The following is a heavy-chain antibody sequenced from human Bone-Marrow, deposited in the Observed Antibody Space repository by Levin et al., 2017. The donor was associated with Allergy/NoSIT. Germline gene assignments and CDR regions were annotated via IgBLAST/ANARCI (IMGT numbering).Heavy chain of an antibody. CDR2: ISGSGGRT. CDR3: AKNVAVADGGLGLYHYYGMDV. Sequence: SCAASGFTFSNYAMTWVRQAPGKGLEWVSGISGSGGRTYYADSARGRFSIPRDNSKNTLSLEMNSLRAEDTATFYCAKNVAVADGGLGLYHYYGMDVWGQGTTVTVSS. V-gene: IGHV3-23*01. D-gene: IGHD6-13*01. J-gene: IGHJ6*02. CDR1: GFTFSNYA.